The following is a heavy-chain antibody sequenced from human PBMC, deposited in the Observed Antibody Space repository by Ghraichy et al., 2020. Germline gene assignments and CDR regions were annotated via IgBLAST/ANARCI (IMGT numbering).Heavy chain of an antibody. Sequence: ESLNISCAASGFIFSSYSMNWVRQAPGKGLEWVSYISSSSSTIYYADSVKGRFTISRDNAKNSLYLQMNSLRDEDTAVYYCARGPRSGDYWGQGTLVTVSS. V-gene: IGHV3-48*02. CDR1: GFIFSSYS. CDR3: ARGPRSGDY. CDR2: ISSSSSTI. D-gene: IGHD3-3*01. J-gene: IGHJ4*02.